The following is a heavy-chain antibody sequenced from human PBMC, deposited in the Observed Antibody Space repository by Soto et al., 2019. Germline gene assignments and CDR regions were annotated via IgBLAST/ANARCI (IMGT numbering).Heavy chain of an antibody. Sequence: VALSLTCPVSGGTISSYYWSWIRQPPGKGLEWIGNIYYSGSTNYNPSPKSRVTISVDTSKNQFSLKLSSVTAADTAVYYCARQTDDSYTFNAFDIWGQGTMVTVSS. D-gene: IGHD3-16*01. V-gene: IGHV4-59*08. CDR2: IYYSGST. J-gene: IGHJ3*02. CDR3: ARQTDDSYTFNAFDI. CDR1: GGTISSYY.